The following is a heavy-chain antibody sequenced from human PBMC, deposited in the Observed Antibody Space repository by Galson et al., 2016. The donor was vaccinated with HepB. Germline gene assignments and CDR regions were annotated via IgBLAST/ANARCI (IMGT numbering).Heavy chain of an antibody. CDR1: GFTFSTYS. D-gene: IGHD2/OR15-2a*01. J-gene: IGHJ5*02. Sequence: SLRLSCAASGFTFSTYSMSWVRQAPRKGLEWVAQTSQDGSEKYYADSVKGRFTISRDNTKNSLFLQMNSLRAEDTAVYYCAKEGGDEYPGARFDPWGQGILVTVAS. V-gene: IGHV3-7*01. CDR2: TSQDGSEK. CDR3: AKEGGDEYPGARFDP.